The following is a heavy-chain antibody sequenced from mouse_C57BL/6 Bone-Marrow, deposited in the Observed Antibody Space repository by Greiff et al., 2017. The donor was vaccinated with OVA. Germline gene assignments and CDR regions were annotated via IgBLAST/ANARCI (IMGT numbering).Heavy chain of an antibody. Sequence: EVKVEESGPGLVKPSQSLSLTCSVTGYSITSGYYWNWIRQFPGNKLEWMGYISYDGSNNYNPSLKNRISITRDTSKNQFFLKLNSVTTEDTATYDCARDDNTGFAYWGQGTLVTVSA. CDR3: ARDDNTGFAY. V-gene: IGHV3-6*01. CDR2: ISYDGSN. CDR1: GYSITSGYY. J-gene: IGHJ3*01. D-gene: IGHD1-1*01.